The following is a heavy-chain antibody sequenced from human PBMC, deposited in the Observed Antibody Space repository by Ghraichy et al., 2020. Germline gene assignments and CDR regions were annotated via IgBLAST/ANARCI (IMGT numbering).Heavy chain of an antibody. CDR3: AREAGYYYDSTGYYDF. Sequence: GGSLRLSCEASGFTFSTYWMIWVRQAPGKGLEWVANIRQDGGKKNYLDSVKGRFTVSRDNAKNSLYLQMSSLGAEDTAVYYCAREAGYYYDSTGYYDFWGQGTLVTVSS. CDR1: GFTFSTYW. J-gene: IGHJ4*02. D-gene: IGHD3-22*01. V-gene: IGHV3-7*03. CDR2: IRQDGGKK.